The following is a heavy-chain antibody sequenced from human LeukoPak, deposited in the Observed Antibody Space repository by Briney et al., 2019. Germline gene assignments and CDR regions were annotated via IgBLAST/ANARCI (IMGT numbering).Heavy chain of an antibody. CDR3: ARVRAGDGLYYGMDV. CDR1: GFTFSSYG. D-gene: IGHD2-21*01. CDR2: ISYDGSNK. Sequence: GGSLRLSCAASGFTFSSYGMHWVRQAPGKGLEWVAVISYDGSNKYYADSVKGRFTISRDNSKNTLYLQMNSLRAEDTAVYYCARVRAGDGLYYGMDVWGQGTTVTVSS. V-gene: IGHV3-30*03. J-gene: IGHJ6*02.